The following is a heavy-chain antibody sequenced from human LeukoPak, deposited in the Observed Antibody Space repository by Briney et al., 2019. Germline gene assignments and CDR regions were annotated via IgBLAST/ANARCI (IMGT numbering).Heavy chain of an antibody. J-gene: IGHJ3*02. CDR3: ARQRGSSWPFDAFDI. Sequence: GESLQISCKGSGYSFTSYWIGWVRQMPGKGLEWMGIIYPGDSDTRYSPSFQGQVTISADKSISTAYLQWSSLKASDTAMYYCARQRGSSWPFDAFDIWGQGTMVTVSS. D-gene: IGHD6-13*01. CDR2: IYPGDSDT. V-gene: IGHV5-51*01. CDR1: GYSFTSYW.